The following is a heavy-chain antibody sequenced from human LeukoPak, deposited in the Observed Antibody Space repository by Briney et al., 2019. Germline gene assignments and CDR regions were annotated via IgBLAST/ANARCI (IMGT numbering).Heavy chain of an antibody. Sequence: GGSLRLSYAASGFSFSGYGMHWVRQAPGKGLEWVAFIRYDESNIYYIDSVKGRFTISRDNSKNTLHLQMNSLRAEDTAVYYCAKTGRRSGSYYIKTYSFDYWGQGTLVTVSS. CDR1: GFSFSGYG. D-gene: IGHD3-10*01. V-gene: IGHV3-30*02. CDR3: AKTGRRSGSYYIKTYSFDY. J-gene: IGHJ4*02. CDR2: IRYDESNI.